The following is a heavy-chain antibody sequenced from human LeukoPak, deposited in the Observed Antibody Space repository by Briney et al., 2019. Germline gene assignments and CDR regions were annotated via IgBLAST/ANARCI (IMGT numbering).Heavy chain of an antibody. J-gene: IGHJ6*02. D-gene: IGHD2-21*02. CDR2: INPSGGST. CDR3: ARERGHIVVVTAIRAPSYYGMDV. V-gene: IGHV1-46*01. Sequence: EASVKVSCKTSGYTLTNYYMHWVRQAPGQGLEWMGLINPSGGSTNYAQKFQGRVTMTRDTSTSTVYMDLSSLRSEDTAVYYCARERGHIVVVTAIRAPSYYGMDVWGQGTTVTVSS. CDR1: GYTLTNYY.